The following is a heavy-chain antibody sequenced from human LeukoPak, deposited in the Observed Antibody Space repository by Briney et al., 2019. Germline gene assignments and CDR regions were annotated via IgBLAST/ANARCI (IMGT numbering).Heavy chain of an antibody. CDR1: GFTFSSYE. CDR2: ISGSGNTI. V-gene: IGHV3-48*03. Sequence: PGGSLRLSCAASGFTFSSYEMNWVRQASGKGLEWGSYISGSGNTIDYADSVKGRFTISRDNAKNSLYLQMNSLRAEDSAVYYCASRWPTPGDFDYWGQGTLVTVSS. D-gene: IGHD5-24*01. J-gene: IGHJ4*02. CDR3: ASRWPTPGDFDY.